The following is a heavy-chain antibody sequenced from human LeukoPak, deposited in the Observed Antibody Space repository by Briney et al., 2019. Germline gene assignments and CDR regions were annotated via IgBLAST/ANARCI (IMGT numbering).Heavy chain of an antibody. Sequence: SVKVSCKASGGTFSSYAISWVRQAPGQGLEWMGGIIPIFGTANYDQKFQGRVTITTDESTSKAYMELSSLRSEDTAVYYCAKGSKSRSEQYYYYYYRDVWGKGTTITVSS. CDR2: IIPIFGTA. D-gene: IGHD1/OR15-1a*01. CDR1: GGTFSSYA. CDR3: AKGSKSRSEQYYYYYYRDV. J-gene: IGHJ6*03. V-gene: IGHV1-69*05.